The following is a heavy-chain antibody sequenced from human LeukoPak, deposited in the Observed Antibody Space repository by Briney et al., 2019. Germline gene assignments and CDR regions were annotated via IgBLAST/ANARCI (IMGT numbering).Heavy chain of an antibody. CDR1: GYTFTSYG. CDR3: AREGSSSSGRFDP. CDR2: IIPIFGTA. Sequence: SVKVSCKASGYTFTSYGTSWVRQAPGQGLEWMGGIIPIFGTANYAQKFQGRVTITADESTSTAYMELSSLRSEDTAVYYCAREGSSSSGRFDPWGQGTLVTVSS. J-gene: IGHJ5*02. D-gene: IGHD6-6*01. V-gene: IGHV1-69*13.